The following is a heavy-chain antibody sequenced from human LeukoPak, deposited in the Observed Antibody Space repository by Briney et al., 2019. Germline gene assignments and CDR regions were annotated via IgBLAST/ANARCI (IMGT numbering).Heavy chain of an antibody. J-gene: IGHJ6*03. CDR2: IYYSGST. CDR3: ARVRLVATITYYYYYMDV. D-gene: IGHD5-12*01. CDR1: GGSISSYY. Sequence: SETLSLTCTVSGGSISSYYWSWIRQPPGKGLEWIGYIYYSGSTNYNPSLKSRVTISVDTSKNQFSLKLSSVTAADTAVYYCARVRLVATITYYYYYMDVWGKGTTVTISS. V-gene: IGHV4-59*01.